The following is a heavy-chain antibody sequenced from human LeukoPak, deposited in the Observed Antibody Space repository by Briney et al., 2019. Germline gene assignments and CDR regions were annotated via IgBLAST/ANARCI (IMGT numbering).Heavy chain of an antibody. J-gene: IGHJ3*02. CDR1: GDSISDYY. D-gene: IGHD1-1*01. CDR2: VRSSGDT. Sequence: PSETLSLTCTVSGDSISDYYWNWIRQPAGKALEWIGRVRSSGDTNYNPSFRSRLTMSVDRSKNQFSLKLTSVTAADTAVHYCARRVRLYDSSFDIWGQGTMVTVSS. CDR3: ARRVRLYDSSFDI. V-gene: IGHV4-4*07.